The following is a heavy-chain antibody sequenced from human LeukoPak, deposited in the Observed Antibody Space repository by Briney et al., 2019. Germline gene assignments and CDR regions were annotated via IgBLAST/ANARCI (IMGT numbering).Heavy chain of an antibody. Sequence: GGSLRLSCAASGFTFNTYTMNWVRQAPGKGLEWVSSISSGSGPMFYIDSVRGRFTISRDNAKNSLYLQMNSLRAEDTAVYYCAINGFSSGWYEPYYFDNWGQGTLVTVSS. V-gene: IGHV3-21*01. CDR2: ISSGSGPM. J-gene: IGHJ4*02. CDR3: AINGFSSGWYEPYYFDN. D-gene: IGHD6-19*01. CDR1: GFTFNTYT.